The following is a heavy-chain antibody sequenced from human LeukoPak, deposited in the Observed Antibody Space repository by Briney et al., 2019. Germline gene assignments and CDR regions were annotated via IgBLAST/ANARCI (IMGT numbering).Heavy chain of an antibody. J-gene: IGHJ6*03. Sequence: GGSLRLSCAASGFTFDDYGMSWVRQAPGKGLEWVSSISSSSSYIYYADSVKGRFTISRDNAKNSLYLQMNSLRAEDTAVYYCARDPPDFYYYDSSGYRLGYMDVWGKGTTVTVSS. CDR2: ISSSSSYI. V-gene: IGHV3-21*01. D-gene: IGHD3-22*01. CDR3: ARDPPDFYYYDSSGYRLGYMDV. CDR1: GFTFDDYG.